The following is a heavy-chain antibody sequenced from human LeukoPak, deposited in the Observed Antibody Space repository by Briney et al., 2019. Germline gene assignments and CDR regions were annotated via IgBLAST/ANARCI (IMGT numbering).Heavy chain of an antibody. Sequence: GGSLRLSCSPSGFTFSSYNMHGVPHPTGKGLEWVSAIGAAGDPYYPASVKGRFTISRENAKNSLYLQMNSLRAGDTAVYYCARALSSGWYVFDYWGQGTLVTVSS. J-gene: IGHJ4*02. CDR2: IGAAGDP. CDR1: GFTFSSYN. D-gene: IGHD6-19*01. CDR3: ARALSSGWYVFDY. V-gene: IGHV3-13*05.